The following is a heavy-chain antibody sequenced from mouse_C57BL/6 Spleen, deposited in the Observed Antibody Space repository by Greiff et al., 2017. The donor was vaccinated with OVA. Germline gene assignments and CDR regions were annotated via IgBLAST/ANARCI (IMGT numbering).Heavy chain of an antibody. CDR3: ARPYSNYFDY. V-gene: IGHV1-59*01. J-gene: IGHJ2*01. D-gene: IGHD2-5*01. CDR1: GYTFTSYW. CDR2: IDPSDSYT. Sequence: QVQLQQSGAELVRPGTSVKLSCKASGYTFTSYWMHWVKQRPGQGLEWIGVIDPSDSYTNYNQKFKGKATLTVDTSSSTAYMQLSSLTSEDSAVYYCARPYSNYFDYWGQGTTLTVSS.